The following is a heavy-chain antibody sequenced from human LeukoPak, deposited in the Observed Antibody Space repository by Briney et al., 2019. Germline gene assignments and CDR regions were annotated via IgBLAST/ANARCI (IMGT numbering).Heavy chain of an antibody. J-gene: IGHJ4*02. CDR1: GFTVSSNY. V-gene: IGHV3-53*01. CDR2: IYSGGST. Sequence: GGSLRLSCAASGFTVSSNYMSWVRQAPGKGLEWVSVIYSGGSTYYADSVKGRFTISRDNAKNSLYLQMNSLRAEDTAVYYCARDSDDSSGYFDYWGQGTLVTVSS. CDR3: ARDSDDSSGYFDY. D-gene: IGHD3-22*01.